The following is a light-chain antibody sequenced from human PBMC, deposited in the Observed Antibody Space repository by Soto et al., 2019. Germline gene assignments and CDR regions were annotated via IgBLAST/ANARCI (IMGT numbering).Light chain of an antibody. Sequence: EIVLTQSPATLSLSPGERATVSCRASQSVSSHLAWYQQKRGQAPRLLIYDASSRASGIPARFSGSGSGTEFTLTISSLQSEDFAVYYCQQYNNWPPVTFGQGTKVDIK. CDR3: QQYNNWPPVT. J-gene: IGKJ1*01. CDR2: DAS. CDR1: QSVSSH. V-gene: IGKV3D-15*01.